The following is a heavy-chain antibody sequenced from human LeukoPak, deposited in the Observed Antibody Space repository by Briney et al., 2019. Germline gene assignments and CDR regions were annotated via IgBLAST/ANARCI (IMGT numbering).Heavy chain of an antibody. CDR3: AKGSSGGEMATISH. V-gene: IGHV3-23*01. D-gene: IGHD5-24*01. J-gene: IGHJ4*02. CDR1: GFTFSSYA. CDR2: ISGSGGST. Sequence: PGGSLRLSCAASGFTFSSYAMSWARQAPGKGLEWVSAISGSGGSTYYADSVKGRFTISRDNSKNTLYLQMNSLRAEDTAVYYCAKGSSGGEMATISHWGQGTLVTVSS.